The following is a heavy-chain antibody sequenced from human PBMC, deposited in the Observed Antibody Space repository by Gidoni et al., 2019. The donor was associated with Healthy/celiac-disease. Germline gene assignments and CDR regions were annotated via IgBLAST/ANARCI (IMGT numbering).Heavy chain of an antibody. Sequence: EVQLVESGGGMVKAGGALRLSCAASGVTCSSYSSNWFRQAPGKGLEWGSSIRSSSSYIYYAASVKGRFTISRDNAKNSLYLHMNSLRAEDTAVYYCARDPSPWGQGTLVTVSS. CDR2: IRSSSSYI. V-gene: IGHV3-21*01. CDR1: GVTCSSYS. CDR3: ARDPSP. J-gene: IGHJ5*02.